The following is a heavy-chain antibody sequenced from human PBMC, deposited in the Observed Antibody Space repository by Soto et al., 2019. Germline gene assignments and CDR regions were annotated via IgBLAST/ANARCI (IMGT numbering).Heavy chain of an antibody. CDR2: IIPIFGTA. CDR1: GGTFSSYA. Sequence: QVQLVQSGAEVKKPGSSVKVSCKASGGTFSSYAISWVRQAPGQGLEWMGGIIPIFGTANYAQKFQGRVTIXXDXSXXTAYMELSSLRSEDTAVYYCARGITMIVVNDAFDIWGQGTMVTVSS. J-gene: IGHJ3*02. V-gene: IGHV1-69*12. D-gene: IGHD3-22*01. CDR3: ARGITMIVVNDAFDI.